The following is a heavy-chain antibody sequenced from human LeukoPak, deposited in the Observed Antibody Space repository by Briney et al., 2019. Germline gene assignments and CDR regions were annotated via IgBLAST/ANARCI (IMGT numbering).Heavy chain of an antibody. J-gene: IGHJ4*02. V-gene: IGHV3-66*01. D-gene: IGHD3-22*01. Sequence: GGSLRLSCAASGFTVSSKYMNWVRQAPGKGLEWVSVIFSGGSTNYADSVKGRFTISRDNSKNTLYLQMNSLRAEDTAVYYCVRGGDSSGYYYGDYWGQGTLVIVSS. CDR3: VRGGDSSGYYYGDY. CDR1: GFTVSSKY. CDR2: IFSGGST.